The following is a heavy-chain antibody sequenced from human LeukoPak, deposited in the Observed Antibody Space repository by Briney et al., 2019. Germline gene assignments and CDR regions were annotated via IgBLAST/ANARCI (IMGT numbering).Heavy chain of an antibody. J-gene: IGHJ4*02. V-gene: IGHV3-53*01. CDR3: ATLLPASLHYFHY. D-gene: IGHD2-15*01. CDR2: IYGGGSR. CDR1: GFSVSNSY. Sequence: GGSLRLSCAASGFSVSNSYMSWVRQAPGMGLEWVSVIYGGGSRYCADSVQGRFTISRDNSKNTLYLQMTSLRAEDTALYYCATLLPASLHYFHYWGQGALVTVSS.